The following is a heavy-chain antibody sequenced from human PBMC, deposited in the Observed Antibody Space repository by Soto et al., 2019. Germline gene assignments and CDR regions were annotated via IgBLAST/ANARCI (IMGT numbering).Heavy chain of an antibody. CDR2: IVHTGST. CDR3: ARNGAYCNDY. CDR1: DGSISSGHW. D-gene: IGHD2-15*01. J-gene: IGHJ4*02. V-gene: IGHV4-4*02. Sequence: QMQLQESGPGLVKPSGTLSLTCAVSDGSISSGHWWSWVRQPPGKGLEWIGEIVHTGSTNYNQSLNSRVTISIDKSKNQFYLYLHSITDADTAVYYCARNGAYCNDYWGQGTLVTVSS.